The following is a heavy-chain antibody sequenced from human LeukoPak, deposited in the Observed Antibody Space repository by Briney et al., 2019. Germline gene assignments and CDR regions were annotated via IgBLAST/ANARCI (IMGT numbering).Heavy chain of an antibody. CDR1: GFTFSSYG. CDR3: VKDRIAAAKDYYYGMDV. CDR2: ISYDGSNK. V-gene: IGHV3-30*18. D-gene: IGHD6-13*01. Sequence: GGSLRLSCAASGFTFSSYGMHWVRQAPGKGLEWVAVISYDGSNKYYADSVKGRFTISRDNSKNTLYLQMNSLRAEDTAVYYCVKDRIAAAKDYYYGMDVWGQGTTVTVSS. J-gene: IGHJ6*02.